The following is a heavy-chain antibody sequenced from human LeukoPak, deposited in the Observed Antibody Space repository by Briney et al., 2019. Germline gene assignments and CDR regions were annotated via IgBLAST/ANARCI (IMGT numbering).Heavy chain of an antibody. V-gene: IGHV4-31*03. Sequence: TLSLTCTVSGGSIISGDYYWSWIRQHPGKGLEWIGYIYYSGSTYYNPSLKSRVTISVDTSKNQFSLKLSSVTAADTAGYYCANAFSYGHDAFDIWGQGTMVTVSS. CDR2: IYYSGST. CDR3: ANAFSYGHDAFDI. CDR1: GGSIISGDYY. D-gene: IGHD5-18*01. J-gene: IGHJ3*02.